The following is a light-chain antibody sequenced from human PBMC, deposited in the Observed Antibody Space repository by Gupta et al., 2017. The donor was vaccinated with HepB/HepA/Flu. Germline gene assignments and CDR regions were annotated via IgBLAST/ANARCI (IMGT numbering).Light chain of an antibody. V-gene: IGLV3-21*04. CDR1: NIGSKS. CDR2: YYS. Sequence: SFVLAQPPSVSVASGKTARITCGGNNIGSKSVHWYQQKSGQTPVRVIQYYSDRPSGIPERFLCSNPGNTANPNNSRAQAGDGASYFWHVWDSNSDQLGLGTGNEV. CDR3: HVWDSNSDQLG. J-gene: IGLJ1*01.